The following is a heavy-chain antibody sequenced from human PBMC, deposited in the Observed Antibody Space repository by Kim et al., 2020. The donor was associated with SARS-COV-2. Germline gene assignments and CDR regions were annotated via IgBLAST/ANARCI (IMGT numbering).Heavy chain of an antibody. J-gene: IGHJ5*02. D-gene: IGHD3-10*01. Sequence: ASVKVSCKASGYTFTSYGISWVRQAPGQGLEWMGWISAYNGNTNYAQKLQGRVTMTTDTSTSTAYMELRSLRSDDTAVYYCAREYGQLLWFGELSGGWFDPWGQGTLVTVSS. CDR3: AREYGQLLWFGELSGGWFDP. CDR1: GYTFTSYG. V-gene: IGHV1-18*04. CDR2: ISAYNGNT.